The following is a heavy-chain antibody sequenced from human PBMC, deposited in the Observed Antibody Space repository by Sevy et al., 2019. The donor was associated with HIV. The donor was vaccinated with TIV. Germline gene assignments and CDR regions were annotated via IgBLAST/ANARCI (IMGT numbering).Heavy chain of an antibody. CDR2: FDPEDGET. Sequence: ASVKVSCKVSGYTLSQISMHWVRQAPGKGLEWMGSFDPEDGETIYAQKFQARVTMTEDKSTDTAYMELSSLGSDDTAVYYCATTKDYYDSSGSPFDSWGQGTLVTVSS. D-gene: IGHD3-22*01. CDR1: GYTLSQIS. V-gene: IGHV1-24*01. J-gene: IGHJ4*02. CDR3: ATTKDYYDSSGSPFDS.